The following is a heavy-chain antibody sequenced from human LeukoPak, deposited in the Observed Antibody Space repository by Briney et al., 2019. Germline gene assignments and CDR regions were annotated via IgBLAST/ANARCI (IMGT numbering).Heavy chain of an antibody. CDR3: ARGFAAVAYYYYYGMDV. J-gene: IGHJ6*02. V-gene: IGHV1-69*13. CDR1: GGTFSSYA. Sequence: SVKVSCKASGGTFSSYAISWVRQAPGQGLEWMGGIIPIFGTANYAQKFQGRVTITADESTSTAYMELSSLRSEDTAVYYCARGFAAVAYYYYYGMDVWGQGTTVTVSS. D-gene: IGHD6-19*01. CDR2: IIPIFGTA.